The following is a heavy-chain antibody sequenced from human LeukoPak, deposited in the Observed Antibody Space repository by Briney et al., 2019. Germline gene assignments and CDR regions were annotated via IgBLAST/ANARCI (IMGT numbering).Heavy chain of an antibody. J-gene: IGHJ3*02. Sequence: SQTLSLTCTVSGGSISSGGYYWSWIRQPPGKGLEWIGYIYHSGSTYYNPSLKSRVTISVDRSKNQFSLKLSSVTAADTAVYYCARTRGGSHDAFDIWGQGTMVTVSS. CDR2: IYHSGST. CDR1: GGSISSGGYY. CDR3: ARTRGGSHDAFDI. D-gene: IGHD1-26*01. V-gene: IGHV4-30-2*01.